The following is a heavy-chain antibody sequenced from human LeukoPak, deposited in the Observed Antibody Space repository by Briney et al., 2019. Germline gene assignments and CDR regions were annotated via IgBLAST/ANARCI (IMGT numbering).Heavy chain of an antibody. CDR1: GFTFSSYA. D-gene: IGHD6-13*01. CDR3: ARVRGQLVRPPPLF. J-gene: IGHJ4*02. CDR2: ISYDGSNK. Sequence: GGSLRLSCAASGFTFSSYAMHWVRQAPVKGLEWVAVISYDGSNKYYADSVKGRFTISSDNSKNTLYLQMNSLRAEDTAVYYCARVRGQLVRPPPLFWGQGTLVTVSS. V-gene: IGHV3-30-3*01.